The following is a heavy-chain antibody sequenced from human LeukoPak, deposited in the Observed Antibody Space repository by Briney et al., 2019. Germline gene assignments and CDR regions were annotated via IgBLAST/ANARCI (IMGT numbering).Heavy chain of an antibody. V-gene: IGHV4-34*01. D-gene: IGHD6-19*01. J-gene: IGHJ4*02. Sequence: SETLSLTCAVYGGSFSGYYWSWLRQPPGKGLEWIGEINHSGSTNYNPSLKSRVTISVDTSKNQFSLKLSSVTAADTAVYYCARHNKVSGWLYWGQGTLVTVSS. CDR3: ARHNKVSGWLY. CDR1: GGSFSGYY. CDR2: INHSGST.